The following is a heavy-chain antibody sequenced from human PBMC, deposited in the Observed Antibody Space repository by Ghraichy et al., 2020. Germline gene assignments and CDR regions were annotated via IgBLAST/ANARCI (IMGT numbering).Heavy chain of an antibody. V-gene: IGHV4-4*07. Sequence: SETLSLTCTVSGGSIDNYCWTWIRQSAGKGLEYIGRVHTGGITRYNPSLESRVTISLDTSKNQFSLRLTSVTAADTAIYYCARGLDSRVDWNFFDHWGQGTLVTVSS. D-gene: IGHD1-7*01. CDR3: ARGLDSRVDWNFFDH. CDR1: GGSIDNYC. J-gene: IGHJ5*02. CDR2: VHTGGIT.